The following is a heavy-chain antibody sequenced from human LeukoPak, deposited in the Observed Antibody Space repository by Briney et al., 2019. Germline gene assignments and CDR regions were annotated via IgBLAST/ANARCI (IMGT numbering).Heavy chain of an antibody. V-gene: IGHV1-2*02. Sequence: GASVKVSCKASGYTFTGYYMHWVRQAPGQGLEWMGWINPNSGGTNYAQKFQGRVTMTRDTSISTAYMELSRLRSDDTAVYYCARDGSIGYWDWFDPWGQGTLVTVSS. D-gene: IGHD3-22*01. CDR1: GYTFTGYY. CDR3: ARDGSIGYWDWFDP. J-gene: IGHJ5*02. CDR2: INPNSGGT.